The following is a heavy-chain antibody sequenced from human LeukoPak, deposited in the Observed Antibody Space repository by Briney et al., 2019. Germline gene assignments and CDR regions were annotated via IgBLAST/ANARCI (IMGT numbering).Heavy chain of an antibody. Sequence: GGSLRLSCAASGFTFNSYRMNWVRQAPGKGPEWVSSISYSSTYIYYADSVKGRFTISRDNAKKSLYLQMNSLRAEDTAVYYCARDYYDTPYFEYRGQGTLVTVSS. CDR1: GFTFNSYR. CDR3: ARDYYDTPYFEY. D-gene: IGHD3-22*01. CDR2: ISYSSTYI. V-gene: IGHV3-21*01. J-gene: IGHJ4*02.